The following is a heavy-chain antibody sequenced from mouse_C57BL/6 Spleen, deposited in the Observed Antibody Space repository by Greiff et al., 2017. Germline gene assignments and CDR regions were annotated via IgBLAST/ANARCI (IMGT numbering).Heavy chain of an antibody. CDR2: IHPNSGST. CDR3: AGSRGSSYWYFDV. D-gene: IGHD1-1*01. J-gene: IGHJ1*03. CDR1: GYTFTSYW. V-gene: IGHV1-64*01. Sequence: QVQLQQPGAELVKPGASVKLSCKASGYTFTSYWMHWVKQRPGQGLEWIGMIHPNSGSTNYNEKFKSKATLTVDKSSSTAYMQLSSLTSEDSAVYYCAGSRGSSYWYFDVWGTGTTVTVSS.